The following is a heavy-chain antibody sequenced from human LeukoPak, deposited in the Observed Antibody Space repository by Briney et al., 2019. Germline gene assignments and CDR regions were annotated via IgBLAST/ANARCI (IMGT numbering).Heavy chain of an antibody. CDR3: ARQTGSGLFILP. Sequence: SETLPLTCTASGVSIYRSRYYWGWIRQPPGKGLEWIGEINHSGSTNYNPSLKSRVTISVDTSKNQFSLKLSSVTAADTAVYYCARQTGSGLFILPGGQGTLVTVSS. J-gene: IGHJ4*02. V-gene: IGHV4-39*01. CDR2: INHSGST. CDR1: GVSIYRSRYY. D-gene: IGHD3/OR15-3a*01.